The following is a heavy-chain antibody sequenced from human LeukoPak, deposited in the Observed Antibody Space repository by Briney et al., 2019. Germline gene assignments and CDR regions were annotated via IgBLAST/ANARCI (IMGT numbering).Heavy chain of an antibody. CDR2: IYPGGSDT. Sequence: GESLKISCKGSGYSSTSYWIGWVRQMPGKGLEWMGIIYPGGSDTRYSPSFQGQVTISVDKSINTAYLQWSSLKASDTAMYYCARHFSDSSGSYSYFDYWGQGTLVTVSS. CDR3: ARHFSDSSGSYSYFDY. J-gene: IGHJ4*02. CDR1: GYSSTSYW. D-gene: IGHD3-22*01. V-gene: IGHV5-51*01.